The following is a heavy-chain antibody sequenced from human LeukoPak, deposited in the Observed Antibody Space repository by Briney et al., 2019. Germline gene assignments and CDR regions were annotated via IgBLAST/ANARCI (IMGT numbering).Heavy chain of an antibody. Sequence: GGSLRLSCAASGFAVSSRAMSWVRQAPGKRLEWHASITNNAGKTYYADSVRGRFTISRDETQNTVYLAMNNLRVEDTALYYCAKDHPSAGWPAFDYWGLGTLVVVSS. CDR2: ITNNAGKT. CDR3: AKDHPSAGWPAFDY. V-gene: IGHV3-23*05. CDR1: GFAVSSRA. D-gene: IGHD2-15*01. J-gene: IGHJ4*01.